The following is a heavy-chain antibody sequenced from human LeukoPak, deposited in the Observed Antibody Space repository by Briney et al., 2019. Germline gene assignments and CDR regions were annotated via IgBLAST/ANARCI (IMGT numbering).Heavy chain of an antibody. Sequence: PSETLSLTCAVYGGSFSGYYWSWIRQPPGKGLEWIGEINHSGSTNYNPSLKSRVTISVDTSKNQFSLKLSSVTAADTAVYYCARGYKGSGSSVYYYYYYGMDVWGQGTTVTVSS. D-gene: IGHD3-10*01. CDR1: GGSFSGYY. CDR2: INHSGST. J-gene: IGHJ6*02. CDR3: ARGYKGSGSSVYYYYYYGMDV. V-gene: IGHV4-34*01.